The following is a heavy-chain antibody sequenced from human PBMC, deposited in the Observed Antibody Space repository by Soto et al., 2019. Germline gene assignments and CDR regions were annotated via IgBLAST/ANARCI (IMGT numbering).Heavy chain of an antibody. CDR3: ATDLNWAFDH. Sequence: VGSLRLSCAASGFPFSSKSVNWVRQAPGKGLEWVSYISGSGTTTRYADSVKGRFTLSRDNAKNSLFLDMNSLTDEDTAVYYCATDLNWAFDHWGRGTLVTVSS. D-gene: IGHD3-16*01. J-gene: IGHJ5*02. CDR2: ISGSGTTT. V-gene: IGHV3-48*02. CDR1: GFPFSSKS.